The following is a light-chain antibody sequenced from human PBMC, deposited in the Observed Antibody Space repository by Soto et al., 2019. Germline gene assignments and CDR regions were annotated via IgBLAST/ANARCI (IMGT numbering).Light chain of an antibody. V-gene: IGKV3-11*01. Sequence: ETVMTQAPATLSVSPGERATLSCRASQDVSRYLAWYQQKPGQSPRLLIYGASNRATGIPDRFSGSGSGTDFTLTISRLEPEDFAVYYCQQRNVWPPITFGQGTRLEIK. J-gene: IGKJ5*01. CDR2: GAS. CDR1: QDVSRY. CDR3: QQRNVWPPIT.